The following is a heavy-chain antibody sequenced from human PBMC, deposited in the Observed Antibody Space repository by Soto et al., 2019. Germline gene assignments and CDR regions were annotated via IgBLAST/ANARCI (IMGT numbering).Heavy chain of an antibody. CDR2: ISYDGSNK. Sequence: GGSLRLSCAASGLTFSSYAMHWVRQAPGKGLEWVAVISYDGSNKYYADSVKGRFTISRDNSKNTLYLQMNSLRAEDTAVYYCARSGSGSFYYYYGMDVWGQGTTVTVSS. J-gene: IGHJ6*02. V-gene: IGHV3-30-3*01. CDR3: ARSGSGSFYYYYGMDV. CDR1: GLTFSSYA. D-gene: IGHD3-10*01.